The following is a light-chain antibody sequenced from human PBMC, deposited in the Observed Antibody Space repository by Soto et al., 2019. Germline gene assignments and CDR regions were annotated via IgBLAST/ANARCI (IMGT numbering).Light chain of an antibody. CDR3: SSFTTDSTYV. Sequence: QSALTQPASVSGSPGQSITICCTGTSSDVGANIFVSWYQQHPGKVPKLMIYTVSSRPSGVSQRFSGSKSGNTASLTISGLQAEDEADYYCSSFTTDSTYVFGTGTKLTVL. V-gene: IGLV2-14*01. J-gene: IGLJ1*01. CDR2: TVS. CDR1: SSDVGANIF.